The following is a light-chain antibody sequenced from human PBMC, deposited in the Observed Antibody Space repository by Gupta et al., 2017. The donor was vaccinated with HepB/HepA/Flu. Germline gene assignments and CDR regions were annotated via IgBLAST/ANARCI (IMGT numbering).Light chain of an antibody. J-gene: IGLJ2*01. Sequence: QSVLTHPPSASGTPGQRVTISCSGSSSNIGSNYVYWYQQLPGTAPKLRSYRNNQRPSGVPDRFFGSKSGTNAYLATSGLRSEDEADDYCAAWDESMSGLVFGGGTKLTVI. CDR1: SSNIGSNY. V-gene: IGLV1-47*01. CDR3: AAWDESMSGLV. CDR2: RNN.